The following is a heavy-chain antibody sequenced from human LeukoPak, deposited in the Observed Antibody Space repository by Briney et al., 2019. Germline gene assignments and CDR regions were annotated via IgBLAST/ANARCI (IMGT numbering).Heavy chain of an antibody. D-gene: IGHD3-10*02. CDR3: ARNPRAVRGPLIEINWFDP. Sequence: GALRLSCAASGFNFSSVDMHWVRQAPGKGLEWVAVIWYDGSNKYYADSVKGRFTISRDNSKNTLYLQMNSLRAEDTAVYYCARNPRAVRGPLIEINWFDPWGQGTLVTVSS. CDR1: GFNFSSVD. J-gene: IGHJ5*02. V-gene: IGHV3-33*01. CDR2: IWYDGSNK.